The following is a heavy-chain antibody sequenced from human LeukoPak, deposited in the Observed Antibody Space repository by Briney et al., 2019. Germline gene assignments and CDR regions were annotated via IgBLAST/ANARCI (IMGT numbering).Heavy chain of an antibody. CDR3: ARDVRMRCSSTSCNDPGWFDP. CDR2: IYHSGST. V-gene: IGHV4-38-2*02. D-gene: IGHD2-2*01. Sequence: SETLSFTCAVSGYSISSGYYWGWIRQPPGKGLEWIGSIYHSGSTYYNPSLRSRVTISVDTSKNQFSLKLSSVTAADTAVYYCARDVRMRCSSTSCNDPGWFDPWGQGTLVTVSS. J-gene: IGHJ5*02. CDR1: GYSISSGYY.